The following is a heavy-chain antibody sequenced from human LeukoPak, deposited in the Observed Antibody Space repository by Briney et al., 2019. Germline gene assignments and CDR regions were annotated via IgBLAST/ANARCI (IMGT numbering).Heavy chain of an antibody. CDR1: GFTFNTYA. J-gene: IGHJ1*01. V-gene: IGHV3-30*19. CDR2: ISYDGNNK. D-gene: IGHD3-22*01. CDR3: ARPPREYYDSSGYRYFQH. Sequence: PGGSLRLSCAASGFTFNTYAMHWVRQAPGKGLEWVAVISYDGNNKYYADSVKGRFTISRDNSKNTLYLQMNSLRAEDTAVYYCARPPREYYDSSGYRYFQHWGQGTLVTVSS.